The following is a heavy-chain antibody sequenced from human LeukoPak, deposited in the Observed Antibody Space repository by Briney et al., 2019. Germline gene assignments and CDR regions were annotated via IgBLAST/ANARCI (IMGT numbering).Heavy chain of an antibody. CDR2: IYDIGTT. Sequence: SETLTLTCTVSGGSITRFYWSWIRQPPGKGLEWIGYIYDIGTTNYNPSLKTRVTMSVDTSNNQFSLKLSSVTAADTAVYYCATGVHGITAAGDYYFDYWGQGTLVTVSS. D-gene: IGHD6-13*01. V-gene: IGHV4-59*03. CDR3: ATGVHGITAAGDYYFDY. CDR1: GGSITRFY. J-gene: IGHJ4*02.